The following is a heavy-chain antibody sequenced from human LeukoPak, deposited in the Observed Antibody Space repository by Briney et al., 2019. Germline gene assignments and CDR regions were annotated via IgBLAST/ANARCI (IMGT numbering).Heavy chain of an antibody. J-gene: IGHJ5*02. CDR2: INGDGSAI. CDR3: VRDLPRTSGP. D-gene: IGHD3-10*01. CDR1: GFTFSGAW. Sequence: PGGSLRLSCVASGFTFSGAWMHWARQTPGKGLLWVSHINGDGSAINYADDEKGRFTISRDNAKNTLYLHMNSLRVEDTAVYYCVRDLPRTSGPWGQGTLVTVSS. V-gene: IGHV3-74*01.